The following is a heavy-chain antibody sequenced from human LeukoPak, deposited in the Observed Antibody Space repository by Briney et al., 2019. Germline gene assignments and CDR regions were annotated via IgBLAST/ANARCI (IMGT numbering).Heavy chain of an antibody. CDR3: AREWGVIAALDY. CDR2: IYYSGST. V-gene: IGHV4-30-4*08. CDR1: GGSISSGDYY. J-gene: IGHJ4*02. Sequence: SRTLSLTCTVSGGSISSGDYYWSWIRQPPGKGLEWIGYIYYSGSTYYNPSLKSRVTISVDTSKNQFSLKLSSVTAADTAVYYWAREWGVIAALDYWGQGTLVTVSS. D-gene: IGHD6-13*01.